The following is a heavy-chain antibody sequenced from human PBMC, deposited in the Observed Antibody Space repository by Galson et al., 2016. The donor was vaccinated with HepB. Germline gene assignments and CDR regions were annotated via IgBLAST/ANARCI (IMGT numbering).Heavy chain of an antibody. D-gene: IGHD3-16*02. V-gene: IGHV3-23*01. J-gene: IGHJ3*01. CDR3: AKARGSYLKRDAFDV. CDR2: VSATGSNT. CDR1: GSTFSTYA. Sequence: SLRLSCAASGSTFSTYAMSWVRQTPGKGLEWVSSVSATGSNTYYADSVKGRFTISRDNSKNTLYLQMNSLRVEDTAIFYCAKARGSYLKRDAFDVWGQGTMVTVSS.